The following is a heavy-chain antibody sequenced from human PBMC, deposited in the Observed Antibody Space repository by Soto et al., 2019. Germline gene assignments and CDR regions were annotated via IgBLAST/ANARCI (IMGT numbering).Heavy chain of an antibody. V-gene: IGHV1-8*01. CDR3: ARGPRTNFNPYY. CDR2: MNPKTGDT. CDR1: GYIFSNYD. J-gene: IGHJ4*02. D-gene: IGHD2-8*01. Sequence: GASVKVSCKASGYIFSNYDINWVRQATGQGFELLGSMNPKTGDTHYVQKLQGRLTMTRDTAISTAYVELSSLRPDDTAVYYCARGPRTNFNPYYWGQGTLVTVYS.